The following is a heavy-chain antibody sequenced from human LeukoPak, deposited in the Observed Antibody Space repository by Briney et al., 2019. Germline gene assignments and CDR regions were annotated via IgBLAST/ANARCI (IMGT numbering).Heavy chain of an antibody. J-gene: IGHJ5*02. CDR3: ARTSDGNWFDP. Sequence: GGSLRLXCAASGFTFDDYGMSWVRHGPGKGLEWVSGISWNGGNTGYADSVKGRFTIFRDNAKNSLYLEMDSLRVEDTALYYCARTSDGNWFDPWGQGTLVTVSS. V-gene: IGHV3-20*04. CDR2: ISWNGGNT. CDR1: GFTFDDYG. D-gene: IGHD1-26*01.